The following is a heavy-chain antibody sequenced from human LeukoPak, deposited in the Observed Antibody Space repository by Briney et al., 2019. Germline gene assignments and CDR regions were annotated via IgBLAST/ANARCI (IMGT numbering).Heavy chain of an antibody. CDR3: ARGADDILTGYYQPNFDY. CDR2: INHSGST. CDR1: GGSISSYY. V-gene: IGHV4-34*01. Sequence: SETLSLTCTVSGGSISSYYWSWIRQPPGKGLEWIGEINHSGSTNYNPSLKSRVTISVDTSKNQFSLKLSSVTAADTAVYYCARGADDILTGYYQPNFDYWGQGTLVTVSS. J-gene: IGHJ4*02. D-gene: IGHD3-9*01.